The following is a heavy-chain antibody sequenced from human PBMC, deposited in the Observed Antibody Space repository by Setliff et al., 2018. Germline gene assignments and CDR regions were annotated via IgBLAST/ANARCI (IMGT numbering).Heavy chain of an antibody. CDR3: AVAVAGGDYYYYYYYMDV. D-gene: IGHD6-19*01. CDR1: GCSISSGSYY. CDR2: IYTSGST. V-gene: IGHV4-61*09. J-gene: IGHJ6*03. Sequence: TSETLSLTCTVSGCSISSGSYYWSWIRQPAGKGLEWIGHIYTSGSTNYNPSLKSRVTISVDTSKSQFSLKLSSVTAADTAVYYCAVAVAGGDYYYYYYYMDVWGKGTTVTVSS.